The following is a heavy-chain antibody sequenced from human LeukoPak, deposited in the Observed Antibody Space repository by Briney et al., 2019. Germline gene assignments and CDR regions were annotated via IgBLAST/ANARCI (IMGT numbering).Heavy chain of an antibody. V-gene: IGHV5-51*01. CDR1: GYSFTSYW. CDR3: ARIYSSGWYGMYNWFDP. Sequence: GESLQISCKGSGYSFTSYWIGWVRQMPGKGLEWMGIIYPGDSDTRYSPSFQGQVTISADKSISTAYLQWSSLKASVTAMYYCARIYSSGWYGMYNWFDPWGQGTLVTVSS. J-gene: IGHJ5*02. CDR2: IYPGDSDT. D-gene: IGHD6-19*01.